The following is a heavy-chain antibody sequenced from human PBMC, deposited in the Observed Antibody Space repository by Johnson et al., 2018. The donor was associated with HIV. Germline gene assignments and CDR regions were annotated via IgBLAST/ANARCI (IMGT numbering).Heavy chain of an antibody. Sequence: VQLVESGGGVVQPGRSLRLSCAASGFTFSSYAMHWVRQAPGKGLEWVAVISYDGSNKYYADSVKGRFTISRENSKNMLYLQMDSLRGEDTAVFYCTYSSAWSPGAFDIWGQGT. CDR3: TYSSAWSPGAFDI. V-gene: IGHV3-30-3*01. CDR2: ISYDGSNK. J-gene: IGHJ3*02. D-gene: IGHD6-19*01. CDR1: GFTFSSYA.